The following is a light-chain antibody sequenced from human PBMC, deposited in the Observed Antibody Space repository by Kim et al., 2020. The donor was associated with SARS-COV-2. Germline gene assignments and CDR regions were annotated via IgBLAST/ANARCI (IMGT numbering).Light chain of an antibody. CDR2: WAS. CDR1: QTLRSSNNRDF. J-gene: IGKJ2*01. CDR3: QQYYSTSTYT. V-gene: IGKV4-1*01. Sequence: IVMTQYPDSLAVSLGERAVINCRSSQTLRSSNNRDFLAWYQKKVGQPPKLLISWASTRESGVPARFSGSGSGTDFTLTISSLHPEDVAMYYCQQYYSTSTYTFGQGTKLEI.